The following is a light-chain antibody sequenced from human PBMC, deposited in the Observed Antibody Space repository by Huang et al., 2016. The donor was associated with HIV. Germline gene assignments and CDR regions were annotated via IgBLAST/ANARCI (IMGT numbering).Light chain of an antibody. CDR2: SAS. V-gene: IGKV1-39*01. Sequence: IQMTQSPTSLSASIGDRVSIACRASQNINTYLNWYQQKQGKAPKLLISSASTLHSGVPSRFSGSGSGTDFTLTIRGLQLDDFATYYCQQSYSALSSVGPGTRL. J-gene: IGKJ5*01. CDR3: QQSYSALSS. CDR1: QNINTY.